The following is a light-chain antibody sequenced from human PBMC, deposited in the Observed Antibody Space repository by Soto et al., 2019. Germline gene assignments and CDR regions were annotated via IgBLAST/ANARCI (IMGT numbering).Light chain of an antibody. CDR1: QTVRNNY. Sequence: EFVLTQSPGTLSLSPGERATLSCRASQTVRNNYLAWYQQKPGQAPRLLIYDASSRATGIPDRFSGGGSGTEFTLTISSLQSEDFAIYYCQQYKNWPAITFGQGTRLEIK. CDR2: DAS. CDR3: QQYKNWPAIT. J-gene: IGKJ5*01. V-gene: IGKV3D-20*02.